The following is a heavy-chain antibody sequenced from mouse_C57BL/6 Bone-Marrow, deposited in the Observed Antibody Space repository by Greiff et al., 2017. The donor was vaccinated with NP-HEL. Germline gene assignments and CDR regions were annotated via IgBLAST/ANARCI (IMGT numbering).Heavy chain of an antibody. CDR1: GFNIKDYY. CDR3: ARSGAHNDEGYYFDY. Sequence: EVKLEESGAELVKPGASVKLSCTASGFNIKDYYMHWVKQRTEQGLEWIGRIDPEDGETKYAPKFQGKATITADTSSNTAYLQLSSLTSEDTAVYYCARSGAHNDEGYYFDYWGQGTTLTVSS. CDR2: IDPEDGET. D-gene: IGHD1-3*01. J-gene: IGHJ2*01. V-gene: IGHV14-2*01.